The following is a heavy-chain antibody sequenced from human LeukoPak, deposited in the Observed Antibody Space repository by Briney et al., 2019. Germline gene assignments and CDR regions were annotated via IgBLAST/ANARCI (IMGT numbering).Heavy chain of an antibody. J-gene: IGHJ4*02. CDR1: GYSFTSYW. Sequence: GESLKISCKGSGYSFTSYWISWVRQMPGEGLEWMGRIDPSDSYTNYSPSFQGHVTISADKSISTAYLQWSSLKASDTAMYYCATHETYSSSSDYWGQGTLVTVSS. D-gene: IGHD6-6*01. V-gene: IGHV5-10-1*01. CDR3: ATHETYSSSSDY. CDR2: IDPSDSYT.